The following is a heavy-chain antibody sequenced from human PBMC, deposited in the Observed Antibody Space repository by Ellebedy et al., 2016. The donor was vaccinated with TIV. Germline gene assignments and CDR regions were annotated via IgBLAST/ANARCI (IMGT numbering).Heavy chain of an antibody. J-gene: IGHJ4*02. Sequence: GESLKISCAASGITFSSYWMHWVRQAPGKGLVWVSRSNSDGSSTSYADSVKGRFIISRDNAKNTLYLQMNSLRAEDTAVYYCARTQFTSGGSCYSHWGQGTLVTISS. V-gene: IGHV3-74*01. D-gene: IGHD2-15*01. CDR2: SNSDGSST. CDR1: GITFSSYW. CDR3: ARTQFTSGGSCYSH.